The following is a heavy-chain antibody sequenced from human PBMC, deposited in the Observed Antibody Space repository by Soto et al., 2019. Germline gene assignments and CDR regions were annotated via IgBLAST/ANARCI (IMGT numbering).Heavy chain of an antibody. V-gene: IGHV1-69*12. CDR1: GGTSSSYA. J-gene: IGHJ6*02. CDR2: IIPIFGTA. Sequence: QVQLVQSGAEVKKPGSSVKVSCKASGGTSSSYAISWVRQAPGQGLEWMGGIIPIFGTANYAQKFQGRVTITADESTSTAYMELSSLRSEDTAVYYCARDRWLQDVGVPYYYYGMDVWGQGTTVTVSS. D-gene: IGHD5-12*01. CDR3: ARDRWLQDVGVPYYYYGMDV.